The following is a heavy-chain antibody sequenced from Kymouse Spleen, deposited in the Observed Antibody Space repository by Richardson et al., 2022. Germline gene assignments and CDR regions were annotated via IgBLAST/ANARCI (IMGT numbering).Heavy chain of an antibody. D-gene: IGHD6-19*01. J-gene: IGHJ6*02. CDR3: AKDQEQWLVDYYYYGMDV. CDR1: GFTFSSYA. Sequence: EVQLVESGGGLVQPGGSLRLSCAASGFTFSSYAMSWVRQAPGKGLEWVSAISGSGGSTYYADSVKGRFTISRDNSKNTLYLQMNSLRAEDTAVYYCAKDQEQWLVDYYYYGMDVWGQGTTVTVSS. V-gene: IGHV3-23*04. CDR2: ISGSGGST.